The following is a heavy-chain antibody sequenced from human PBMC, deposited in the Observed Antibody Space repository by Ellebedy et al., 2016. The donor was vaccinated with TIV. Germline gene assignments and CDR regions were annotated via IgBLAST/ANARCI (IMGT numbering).Heavy chain of an antibody. CDR1: GGTFSSYA. CDR3: ARDPGIQLSKNQFYYYDGMDV. J-gene: IGHJ6*02. V-gene: IGHV1-69*04. Sequence: AASVKVSCKASGGTFSSYAISWVRQAPGQGLEWMGRIIPILGIANYEQKFQGRVTITADKSTSTAYMELSSLRSEDTAVYYCARDPGIQLSKNQFYYYDGMDVWGQGTTVTVSS. CDR2: IIPILGIA. D-gene: IGHD5-18*01.